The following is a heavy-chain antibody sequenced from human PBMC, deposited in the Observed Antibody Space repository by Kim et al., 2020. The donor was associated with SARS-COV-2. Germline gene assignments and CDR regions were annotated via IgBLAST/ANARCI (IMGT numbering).Heavy chain of an antibody. D-gene: IGHD3-3*01. J-gene: IGHJ4*02. CDR3: ARDRVVNFWSGYSPFDY. CDR1: GYTFTSYG. V-gene: IGHV1-18*04. Sequence: ASVKVSCKASGYTFTSYGISWVRQAPGQGLEWMGWISAYNGNTNYAQKLQGRVTMTTDTSTSTAYMELRSLRSDDTAVYYCARDRVVNFWSGYSPFDYWGQGTLVTVSS. CDR2: ISAYNGNT.